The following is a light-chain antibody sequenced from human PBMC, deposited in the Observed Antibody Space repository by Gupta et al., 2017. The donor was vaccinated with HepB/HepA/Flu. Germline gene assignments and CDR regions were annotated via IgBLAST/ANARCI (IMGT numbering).Light chain of an antibody. CDR2: DAS. Sequence: ETVLTQSPATLSLSPGERATLSCRASQSVSSHLAWYQQKPGQAPRLLIFDASNRATGIPARFSGSGSGTDFTLTISSLEPEDFAVYYCQQRSNWPLTFGQWTKVEIK. J-gene: IGKJ1*01. V-gene: IGKV3-11*01. CDR3: QQRSNWPLT. CDR1: QSVSSH.